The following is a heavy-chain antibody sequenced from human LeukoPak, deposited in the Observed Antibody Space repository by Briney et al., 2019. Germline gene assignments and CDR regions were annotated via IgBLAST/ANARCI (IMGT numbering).Heavy chain of an antibody. CDR2: IAYSGSA. Sequence: SETLSLTCSVSGDSISTYYWSWIRQPPGKGLEWIGFIAYSGSANYNASLKSRVSISVDMSKIQLSLNLTSVTAADTAVYYCARAPSMILPYYFDYWSQGTLVTVSS. J-gene: IGHJ4*02. CDR3: ARAPSMILPYYFDY. D-gene: IGHD3-22*01. CDR1: GDSISTYY. V-gene: IGHV4-59*01.